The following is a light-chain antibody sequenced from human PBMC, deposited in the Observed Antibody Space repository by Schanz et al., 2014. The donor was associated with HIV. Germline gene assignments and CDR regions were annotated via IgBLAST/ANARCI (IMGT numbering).Light chain of an antibody. CDR2: DVT. Sequence: QSALTQPASVSGSLGQSITISCTGTSGDVGRYDYVSWYQQHPGQAPKLLIYDVTYRPSGISNRFSGSKSGYTASLTISGLQAEDEADYYCSSYTGSSSVIFGGGTKLTVL. J-gene: IGLJ2*01. CDR3: SSYTGSSSVI. V-gene: IGLV2-14*03. CDR1: SGDVGRYDY.